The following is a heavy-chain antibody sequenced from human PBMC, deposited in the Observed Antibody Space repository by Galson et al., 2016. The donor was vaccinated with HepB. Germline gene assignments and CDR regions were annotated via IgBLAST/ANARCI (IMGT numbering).Heavy chain of an antibody. J-gene: IGHJ6*02. CDR3: ARERNWIWYCGVDCKSSDYYAMDV. Sequence: SVKVSCKASGYTFTSYGISWVRQAPGQGLEWMGWISGDNGNTYFAQNLQGRFTMTTDTSTSTAYMELRSLRSHDTAVYYCARERNWIWYCGVDCKSSDYYAMDVWGQGTTVTVSS. CDR1: GYTFTSYG. V-gene: IGHV1-18*04. D-gene: IGHD2-21*02. CDR2: ISGDNGNT.